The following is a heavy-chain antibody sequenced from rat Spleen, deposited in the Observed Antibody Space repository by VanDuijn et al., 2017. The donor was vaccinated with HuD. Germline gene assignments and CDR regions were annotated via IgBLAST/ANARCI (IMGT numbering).Heavy chain of an antibody. CDR2: ISYDGSDT. D-gene: IGHD1-1*01. J-gene: IGHJ2*01. V-gene: IGHV5-29*01. Sequence: EVQLVESGGGLVQPGRSLKLSCAASGFTFSDYGVAWVRQAPTTGLEWVATISYDGSDTYYRDSVKGRFTLSRDNAKSTLYLQMDSLRSEDTATYYCAREATTVPHYFDYWGQGVMVTVSS. CDR1: GFTFSDYG. CDR3: AREATTVPHYFDY.